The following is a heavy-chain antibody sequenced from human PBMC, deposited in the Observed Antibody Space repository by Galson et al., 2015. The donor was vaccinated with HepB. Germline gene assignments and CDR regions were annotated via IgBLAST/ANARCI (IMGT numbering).Heavy chain of an antibody. CDR3: SRLGDFSGFSSR. Sequence: LRLSCAASGFTFSGSAIHWVRQASGKGPEWVGRIRSKANNYATSYVPSLKGRFTISRDDSKNMAFLHMKSLKTEDTAVYYCSRLGDFSGFSSRWGQGTLVTVSS. V-gene: IGHV3-73*01. J-gene: IGHJ4*02. CDR2: IRSKANNYAT. D-gene: IGHD6-13*01. CDR1: GFTFSGSA.